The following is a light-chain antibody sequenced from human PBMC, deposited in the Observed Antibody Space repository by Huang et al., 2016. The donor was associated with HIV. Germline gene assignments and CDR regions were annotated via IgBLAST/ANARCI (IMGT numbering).Light chain of an antibody. V-gene: IGKV1-5*03. CDR2: KAS. CDR3: QQYNAYFPYT. J-gene: IGKJ2*01. Sequence: DIQMTQSPSTLSASVGDRVTIPCRASQNIGTYLAWYQQKPGKGPKLLIYKASSLESGVPSRFSGSGSGTEFTLTISSLQPDDFATDYCQQYNAYFPYTFGQGTKVEIK. CDR1: QNIGTY.